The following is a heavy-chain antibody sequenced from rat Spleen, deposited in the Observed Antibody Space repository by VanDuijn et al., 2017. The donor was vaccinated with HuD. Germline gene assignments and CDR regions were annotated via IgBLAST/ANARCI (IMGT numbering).Heavy chain of an antibody. CDR2: ISYDGSST. CDR3: AKDIWN. D-gene: IGHD2-7*01. J-gene: IGHJ2*01. Sequence: EVQLVESGGGLVQPGRSMKLSCAASGFTFSNYDMAWVRQAPTKGLEWVATISYDGSSTYYRDSVKGRFTISRDNAKSTLYLQMDSLRSEDTATYYCAKDIWNWGQGVMVTVSS. CDR1: GFTFSNYD. V-gene: IGHV5-29*01.